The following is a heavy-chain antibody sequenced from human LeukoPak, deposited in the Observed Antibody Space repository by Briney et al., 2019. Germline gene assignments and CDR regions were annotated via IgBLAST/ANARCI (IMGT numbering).Heavy chain of an antibody. J-gene: IGHJ6*03. D-gene: IGHD6-19*01. CDR3: AKGSGWLFYYYYMDV. V-gene: IGHV3-64*02. Sequence: PGGSLRLSCAVSGFTFSTYAMHWVRQAPGMGLEYVSAINSNGGSTYYADSVKGRFTISRDNSKNTLYLQMGSLGPEDMAVYYCAKGSGWLFYYYYMDVWGKGTTVTVSS. CDR1: GFTFSTYA. CDR2: INSNGGST.